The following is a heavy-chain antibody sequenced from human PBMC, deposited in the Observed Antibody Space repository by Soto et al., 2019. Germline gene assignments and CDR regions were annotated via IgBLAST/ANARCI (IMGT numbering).Heavy chain of an antibody. CDR3: AIQGSGEYYGSGVETDY. J-gene: IGHJ4*02. V-gene: IGHV4-39*01. D-gene: IGHD3-10*01. Sequence: QLQLQESGPGLVKPSETLSLTCTVSGGSISSSSYYWGWIRQPPGKGLEWIGSIYYSGSTYYNPSRQSRVTIPEDTATNQFSQNLSSVTAADTAVYNCAIQGSGEYYGSGVETDYWGQGTLVTVSS. CDR1: GGSISSSSYY. CDR2: IYYSGST.